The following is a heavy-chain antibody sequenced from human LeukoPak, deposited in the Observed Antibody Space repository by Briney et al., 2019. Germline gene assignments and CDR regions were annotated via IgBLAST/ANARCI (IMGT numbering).Heavy chain of an antibody. CDR1: GDSVSSNSAA. V-gene: IGHV6-1*01. CDR2: TYYRSKWYN. D-gene: IGHD3-3*01. J-gene: IGHJ6*02. Sequence: SQTLSLTCAISGDSVSSNSAAWNWIRQSPSRGLEWLGRTYYRSKWYNDYAVSVKSRITINPDTSKNQFSLQLNSVTPEDTAVYYCARTRITIFGVVIVNYYYYGMDVWGQGTTVTVSS. CDR3: ARTRITIFGVVIVNYYYYGMDV.